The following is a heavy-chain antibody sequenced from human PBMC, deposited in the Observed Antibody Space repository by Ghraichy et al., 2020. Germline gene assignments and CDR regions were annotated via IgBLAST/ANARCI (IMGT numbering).Heavy chain of an antibody. D-gene: IGHD3-10*01. J-gene: IGHJ4*02. CDR1: GGSISSYY. V-gene: IGHV4-59*01. CDR3: ARLPYYYGSGSY. Sequence: ESLNISCTVSGGSISSYYWSWIRQPPGKGLEWIGYIYYSGSTNYNPSLKSRVTISVDTSKNQFSLKLSSVTAVDTAVYYCARLPYYYGSGSYWGQGTLVTVSS. CDR2: IYYSGST.